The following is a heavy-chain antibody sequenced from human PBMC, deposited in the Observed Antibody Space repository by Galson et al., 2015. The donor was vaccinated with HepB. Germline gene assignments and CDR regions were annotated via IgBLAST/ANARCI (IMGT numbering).Heavy chain of an antibody. Sequence: SLRLSCAASGFTLSNCDMHWVRQAPGKGLEWVAFIWPEGINKYYADSVRGRFTISRDNAKNTLYLQMNSLTVEDTAVYYCVRDPRYTGYAFDYWGQGALVTVSS. CDR1: GFTLSNCD. J-gene: IGHJ4*02. CDR3: VRDPRYTGYAFDY. V-gene: IGHV3-33*01. D-gene: IGHD5-12*01. CDR2: IWPEGINK.